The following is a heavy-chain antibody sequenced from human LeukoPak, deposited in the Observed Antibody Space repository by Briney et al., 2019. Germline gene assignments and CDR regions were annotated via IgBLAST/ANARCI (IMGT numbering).Heavy chain of an antibody. J-gene: IGHJ3*02. CDR3: ASAAEYSSSSAAFAI. CDR2: AADSGST. D-gene: IGHD6-6*01. Sequence: PSETLSLTCTVSGDSMSDYFWTWIRQPPGKGLEWIGYAADSGSTNYNPSLKSRVTISVDSSTNHFSLRLTSVTAADTDVYYCASAAEYSSSSAAFAIWGQGTMVTVSP. V-gene: IGHV4-59*01. CDR1: GDSMSDYF.